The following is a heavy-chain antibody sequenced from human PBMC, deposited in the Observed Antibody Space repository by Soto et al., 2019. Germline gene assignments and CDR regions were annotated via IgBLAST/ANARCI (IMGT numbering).Heavy chain of an antibody. J-gene: IGHJ4*02. D-gene: IGHD2-15*01. CDR2: INHSGST. V-gene: IGHV4-34*01. CDR3: ARDGGYCSGGSCYTGRFDD. CDR1: GGSFSGYY. Sequence: SETLSLTCAVYGGSFSGYYWSWIRQPPGKGLEWIGEINHSGSTNYNPSLKSRVTISVDTSKNQFSLKLSSVTAADTAVYYCARDGGYCSGGSCYTGRFDDWGQGTLVTVSS.